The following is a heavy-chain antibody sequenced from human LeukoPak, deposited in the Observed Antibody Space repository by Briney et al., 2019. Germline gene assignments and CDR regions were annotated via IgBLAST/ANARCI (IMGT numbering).Heavy chain of an antibody. CDR1: GFTFSSYG. V-gene: IGHV3-30*02. Sequence: GGSLRLSCGASGFTFSSYGMHWVRQAPGKGLEWVAFIRYDGSNKYYADSVKGRFTISRDNSKNTLYLQMNSLRAEDTAVYYCAKKGYGSGSYHWFDPWGQGTLVTVSS. CDR3: AKKGYGSGSYHWFDP. D-gene: IGHD3-10*01. CDR2: IRYDGSNK. J-gene: IGHJ5*02.